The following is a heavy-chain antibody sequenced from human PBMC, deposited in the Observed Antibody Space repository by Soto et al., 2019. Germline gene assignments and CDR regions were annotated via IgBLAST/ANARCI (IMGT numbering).Heavy chain of an antibody. D-gene: IGHD3-10*01. CDR2: ISGSGGST. J-gene: IGHJ4*02. Sequence: EVQLLESGGGLVQPGGSLRLSCAASGFTFSSYAMSWVRQAPGKGLEWVSAISGSGGSTYYADSVKGRFTISRDNSKNTLYLQMNSLRAEETAVYYCAKDLDRYYYGSGSYHYYFDYWGQGTLVTVSS. V-gene: IGHV3-23*01. CDR3: AKDLDRYYYGSGSYHYYFDY. CDR1: GFTFSSYA.